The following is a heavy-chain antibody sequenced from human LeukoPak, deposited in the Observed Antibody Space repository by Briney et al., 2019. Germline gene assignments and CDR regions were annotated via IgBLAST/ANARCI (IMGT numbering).Heavy chain of an antibody. Sequence: GASVKVSCKASGYGFTSYDINWVRQATGQELEWMGWMNPNSGNTGYAQKFQGRVTMTRNTSISTAYMELSSLRSEDTAVYYCARTPGVAVAGTRAGLDPWGQGALVTVSS. CDR1: GYGFTSYD. V-gene: IGHV1-8*01. D-gene: IGHD6-19*01. J-gene: IGHJ5*02. CDR3: ARTPGVAVAGTRAGLDP. CDR2: MNPNSGNT.